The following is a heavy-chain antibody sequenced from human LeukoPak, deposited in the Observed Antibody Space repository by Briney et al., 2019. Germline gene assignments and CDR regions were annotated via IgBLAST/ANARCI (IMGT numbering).Heavy chain of an antibody. V-gene: IGHV4-59*01. CDR2: IYYSGST. D-gene: IGHD5-18*01. CDR3: ASVDTGYFDY. J-gene: IGHJ4*02. CDR1: GGSISSYY. Sequence: SETLTLTCTVSGGSISSYYWSWVRQPPGKGVEWIGYIYYSGSTNYNPSLKSRVTISVDTSKNQFSLKLSSVTAADTAVYYCASVDTGYFDYWGQGTLVTVSS.